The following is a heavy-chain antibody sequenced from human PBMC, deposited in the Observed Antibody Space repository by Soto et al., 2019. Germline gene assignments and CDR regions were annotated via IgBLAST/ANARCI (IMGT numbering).Heavy chain of an antibody. CDR1: GVTFSSYA. Sequence: SVKVSCKASGVTFSSYAISWVRQAPGQGLEWMGGIIPIFGTANYEQKFQGRVTITADESTSTAYMELSSLRSEDTAVYYCARDLGYCSSTSCLNWFDPWGQGTLVTVSS. J-gene: IGHJ5*02. CDR2: IIPIFGTA. CDR3: ARDLGYCSSTSCLNWFDP. V-gene: IGHV1-69*13. D-gene: IGHD2-2*01.